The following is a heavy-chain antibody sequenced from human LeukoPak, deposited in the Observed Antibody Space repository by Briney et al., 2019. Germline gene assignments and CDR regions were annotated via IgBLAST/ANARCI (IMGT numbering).Heavy chain of an antibody. D-gene: IGHD1/OR15-1a*01. Sequence: GGSLTLSCAASRFTFSTYEMNWVRQAPGKGLEWVSYIGTSASNIYYADSVKGRFTISRDNAKNSLYLQMNSLRAEDTAVYYCARDEHLSFQDWGQGTLVTVSS. CDR1: RFTFSTYE. CDR3: ARDEHLSFQD. CDR2: IGTSASNI. V-gene: IGHV3-48*03. J-gene: IGHJ4*02.